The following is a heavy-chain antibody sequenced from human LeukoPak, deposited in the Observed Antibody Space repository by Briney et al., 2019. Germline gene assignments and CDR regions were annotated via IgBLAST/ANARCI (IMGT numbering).Heavy chain of an antibody. J-gene: IGHJ6*02. D-gene: IGHD6-6*01. CDR1: GGTFISYA. V-gene: IGHV1-69*13. CDR3: ARDGIAARTSGMDV. Sequence: SVKVSCKASGGTFISYAISWVRQAPGQGLEWMGGIIPIFGTANYAQKFQGRVTITADESTSTAYMELSSLRSEDTAVYYCARDGIAARTSGMDVWGQGTTVTVSS. CDR2: IIPIFGTA.